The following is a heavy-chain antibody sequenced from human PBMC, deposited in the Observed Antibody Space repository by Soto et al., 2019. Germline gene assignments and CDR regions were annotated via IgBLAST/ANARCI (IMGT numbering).Heavy chain of an antibody. J-gene: IGHJ4*02. V-gene: IGHV3-30*03. CDR3: ASGQIATTEQRYFDY. CDR2: ISYDGSNK. Sequence: QVQLVESGGGVVQPGRSLRLSCAASGFTFSSYGMHWVRQAPGKGLEWVAVISYDGSNKYYADSVKGRFTISRDNSKNTLYLQMNSLRAEDTDVYYCASGQIATTEQRYFDYWGQGTLVTGSS. CDR1: GFTFSSYG. D-gene: IGHD1-1*01.